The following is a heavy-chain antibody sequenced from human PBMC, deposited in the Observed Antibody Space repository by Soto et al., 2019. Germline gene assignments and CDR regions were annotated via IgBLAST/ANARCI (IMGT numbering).Heavy chain of an antibody. D-gene: IGHD4-4*01. CDR1: YASIRGYY. CDR3: ARGASNWQYFDY. V-gene: IGHV4-59*01. CDR2: FHYSGIS. Sequence: ASETLSLTCTVSYASIRGYYWSWIRQPPGKGLEWIGYFHYSGISNYNSSLKSRVTMSLDTSKNQFSLKLSSVSAADTAIYYCARGASNWQYFDYWGQGALVTVSS. J-gene: IGHJ4*02.